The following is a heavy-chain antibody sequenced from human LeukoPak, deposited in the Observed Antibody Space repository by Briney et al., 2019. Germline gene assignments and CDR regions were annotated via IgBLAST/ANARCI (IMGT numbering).Heavy chain of an antibody. CDR3: ARLTPGKNWFDP. J-gene: IGHJ5*02. V-gene: IGHV4-38-2*01. Sequence: SSETLSLTCAVTGYSINSAYYWGWIRQPPGKGLEWIASMYHSGITYYNSSLKSRATISVDTSKNQFSLKLNSVTAADTSVYYCARLTPGKNWFDPWGHGTLVTVSS. CDR1: GYSINSAYY. CDR2: MYHSGIT. D-gene: IGHD3-10*01.